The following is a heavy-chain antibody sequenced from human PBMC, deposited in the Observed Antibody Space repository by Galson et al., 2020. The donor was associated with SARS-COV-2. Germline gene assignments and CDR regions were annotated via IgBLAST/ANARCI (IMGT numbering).Heavy chain of an antibody. CDR2: IYPDDSDT. CDR1: GYTYSTSW. J-gene: IGHJ3*01. Sequence: GESLKISCKGSGYTYSTSWIAWVRQMPGKGLEWMGSIYPDDSDTTYSPSFHDQFTIPADKSISTAYLQWRRLNASDTAMYYCARQKYSNTLSTGDAFDRWGQGKRVTVSS. D-gene: IGHD6-13*01. CDR3: ARQKYSNTLSTGDAFDR. V-gene: IGHV5-51*01.